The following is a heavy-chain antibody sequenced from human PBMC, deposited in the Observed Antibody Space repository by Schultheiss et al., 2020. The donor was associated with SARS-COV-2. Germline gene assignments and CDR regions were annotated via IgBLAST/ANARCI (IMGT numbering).Heavy chain of an antibody. CDR1: GDTVSSNRAA. CDR2: TYHRSRWSF. CDR3: AREALSLDY. Sequence: SQTLSLTCAISGDTVSSNRAAWNWFRQSPSRGLEWLGRTYHRSRWSFDYAVSVQSRIVINPDTSKNQFSLQLSSVTPEDTAVYYCAREALSLDYWGQGTLVTVSS. J-gene: IGHJ4*02. V-gene: IGHV6-1*01.